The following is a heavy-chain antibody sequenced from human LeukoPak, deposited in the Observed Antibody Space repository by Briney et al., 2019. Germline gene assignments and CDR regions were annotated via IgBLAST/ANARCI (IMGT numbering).Heavy chain of an antibody. V-gene: IGHV4-39*02. Sequence: SETLSLTCTVSGVSISRNNYYWDWIRQPPGKGLEYIGSIYYSGSTYYTPSLKSRVTISVDTSKNQFSLKLSSVTATDTAVYYCARDDCSSTSCYGDYYGMDVWGQGTTVTVSS. J-gene: IGHJ6*02. CDR3: ARDDCSSTSCYGDYYGMDV. CDR1: GVSISRNNYY. D-gene: IGHD2-2*01. CDR2: IYYSGST.